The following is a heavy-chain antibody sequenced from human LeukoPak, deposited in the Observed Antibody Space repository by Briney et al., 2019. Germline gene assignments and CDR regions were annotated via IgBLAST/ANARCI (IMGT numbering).Heavy chain of an antibody. V-gene: IGHV1-69*13. CDR1: GYTFTSYA. Sequence: GASVKVSCKASGYTFTSYAMNWVRQAPGQGLEWMGGIIPIFGTANYAQKFQGRVTITADESTSTAYMELSSLRSEDTAVYYCARGLYSYGPFDYWGQGTLVTVSS. D-gene: IGHD5-18*01. CDR2: IIPIFGTA. J-gene: IGHJ4*02. CDR3: ARGLYSYGPFDY.